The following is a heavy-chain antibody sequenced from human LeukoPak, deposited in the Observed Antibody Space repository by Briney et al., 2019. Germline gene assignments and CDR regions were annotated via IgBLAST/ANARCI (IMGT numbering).Heavy chain of an antibody. CDR3: ARLLGNQLGDHMNWFDP. D-gene: IGHD1-1*01. CDR2: IYYSGST. Sequence: SETLSLTCTVSGGSISSYYWSWIRQPPGKGLEWIGYIYYSGSTNYNPSLKSRVTISVDTSKNQFSLKLSSVTAADTAVYYCARLLGNQLGDHMNWFDPWGQGTLVTVSS. V-gene: IGHV4-59*08. CDR1: GGSISSYY. J-gene: IGHJ5*02.